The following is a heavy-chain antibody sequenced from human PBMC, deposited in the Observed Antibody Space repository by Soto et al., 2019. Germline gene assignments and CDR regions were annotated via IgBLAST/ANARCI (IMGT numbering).Heavy chain of an antibody. D-gene: IGHD6-13*01. CDR3: AHARIAAAGRVGIHIDTNSHYYFDY. V-gene: IGHV2-5*02. Sequence: SGPTLVNPTQTLTLTCTFSGFSLSTSGVGVGWIRQPPGKALEWLALSYWDDDKRYSPSLKSRLTITKDTSKNQVVLTMTNMDPVDTATYYCAHARIAAAGRVGIHIDTNSHYYFDYWGQGTLVTVSS. J-gene: IGHJ4*02. CDR2: SYWDDDK. CDR1: GFSLSTSGVG.